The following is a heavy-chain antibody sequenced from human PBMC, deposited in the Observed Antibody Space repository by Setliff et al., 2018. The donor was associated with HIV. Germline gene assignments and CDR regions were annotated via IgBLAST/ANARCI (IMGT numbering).Heavy chain of an antibody. V-gene: IGHV5-51*01. Sequence: SGESLKISCRASGYAFDNYWIGWVRQMPGKGLEWMGVIYPGDSVTRYGPSFQGQVTISADRSISTAYLQWSSLRASDTAVYYCAKRRRAPGTADLEAFWGQGTLVTVSS. CDR3: AKRRRAPGTADLEAF. J-gene: IGHJ4*02. CDR1: GYAFDNYW. D-gene: IGHD2-21*02. CDR2: IYPGDSVT.